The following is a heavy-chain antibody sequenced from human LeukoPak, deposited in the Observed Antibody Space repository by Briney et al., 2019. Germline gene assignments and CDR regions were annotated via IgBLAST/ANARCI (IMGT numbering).Heavy chain of an antibody. CDR2: IYYSGST. J-gene: IGHJ3*02. D-gene: IGHD2-2*02. V-gene: IGHV4-39*01. CDR3: ARQKLGYCSSTSCYIGDAFDI. Sequence: SETLSLTCTVSGGSISSSSYYWGWIRQPPGKGLEWIGSIYYSGSTYYNPSLKSRDTISVDTSKNQFSLKLSSVTAADTAVYYCARQKLGYCSSTSCYIGDAFDIWGQGTMVTVSS. CDR1: GGSISSSSYY.